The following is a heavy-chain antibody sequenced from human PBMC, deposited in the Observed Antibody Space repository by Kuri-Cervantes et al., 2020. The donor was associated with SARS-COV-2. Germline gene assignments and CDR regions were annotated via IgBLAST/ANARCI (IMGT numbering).Heavy chain of an antibody. CDR2: IYYSGST. CDR1: GGSISSSSYY. D-gene: IGHD2-15*01. V-gene: IGHV4-39*01. CDR3: ARTGLPGWYYYYGMDV. J-gene: IGHJ6*02. Sequence: SETLSLTCTVSGGSISSSSYYWGWIRQPPGKGLEWIGSIYYSGSTYYNPSLKSRVTISVDTSKNQFSLKLSSVTAADTAVYYCARTGLPGWYYYYGMDVWGQGTTVTVSS.